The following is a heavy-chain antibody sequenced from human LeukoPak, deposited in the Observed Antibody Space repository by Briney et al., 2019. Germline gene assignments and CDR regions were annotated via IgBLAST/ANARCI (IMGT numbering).Heavy chain of an antibody. Sequence: AGGSLRLSCAASGFSFSSYDMSWVRQAPGKGLEWVSSISGSGGSTYYEDSVKGRFTISRDNSKNTLYLQVNSLRAEDTAVYYCAKDADSSGWRDYWGQGTLVTVSS. V-gene: IGHV3-23*01. CDR2: ISGSGGST. CDR1: GFSFSSYD. J-gene: IGHJ4*02. CDR3: AKDADSSGWRDY. D-gene: IGHD6-19*01.